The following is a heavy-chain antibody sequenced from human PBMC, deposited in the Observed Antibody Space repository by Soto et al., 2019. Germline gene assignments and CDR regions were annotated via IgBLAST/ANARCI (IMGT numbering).Heavy chain of an antibody. CDR1: GVTCISYG. CDR2: IWYDGSNK. J-gene: IGHJ4*02. V-gene: IGHV3-33*01. Sequence: GGSLRHSCAASGVTCISYGMQWVRHAPSKGLECVADIWYDGSNKYYADSVKGRFTISRDNSKNALYLQMNSLRAEDTAVYYCASEGYCSGGSCYINGIPTSTPFDYWGQGTLVTVSS. D-gene: IGHD2-15*01. CDR3: ASEGYCSGGSCYINGIPTSTPFDY.